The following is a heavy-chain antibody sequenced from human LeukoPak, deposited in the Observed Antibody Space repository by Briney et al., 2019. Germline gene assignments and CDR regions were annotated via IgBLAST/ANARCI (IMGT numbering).Heavy chain of an antibody. Sequence: GGSLRLSCAASGFTFSSYSLNWVRQTPGKGLEWVSHISSDSRMVNYADSVKGRFAIYRDNAKNSLYLQMNSLRVEDTAVYYCARNYDVLTGYPYYFDHWGQGILVTVSS. V-gene: IGHV3-48*04. J-gene: IGHJ4*02. CDR1: GFTFSSYS. D-gene: IGHD3-9*01. CDR3: ARNYDVLTGYPYYFDH. CDR2: ISSDSRMV.